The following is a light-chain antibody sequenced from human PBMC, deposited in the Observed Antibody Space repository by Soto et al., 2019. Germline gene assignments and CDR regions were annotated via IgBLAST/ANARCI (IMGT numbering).Light chain of an antibody. Sequence: EFVLTQSPGTLSLSPGERATLSCRASQTVRNNYLAWYQQKPGQAPRLLIYDASSRATGIPDRFSGGGSGTDFTLTISRLEPEDFAVYYCQQFSDWPPTFGQGTKVDIK. CDR2: DAS. CDR3: QQFSDWPPT. CDR1: QTVRNNY. V-gene: IGKV3-20*01. J-gene: IGKJ1*01.